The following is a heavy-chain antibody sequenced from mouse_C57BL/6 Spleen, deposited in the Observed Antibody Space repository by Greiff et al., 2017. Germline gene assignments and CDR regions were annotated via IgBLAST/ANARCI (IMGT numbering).Heavy chain of an antibody. CDR3: ARWGYGNPFAY. J-gene: IGHJ3*01. CDR2: IDPSDSYT. D-gene: IGHD2-1*01. V-gene: IGHV1-69*01. Sequence: QVQLQQPGAELVMPGASVKLSCKASGYTFTSYWMHWVKQRPGQGLEWIGEIDPSDSYTNYNQKFKGKSTLTVDKSFSTAYMQLSSLTSEDSAVYYCARWGYGNPFAYWGQGTLVTVSA. CDR1: GYTFTSYW.